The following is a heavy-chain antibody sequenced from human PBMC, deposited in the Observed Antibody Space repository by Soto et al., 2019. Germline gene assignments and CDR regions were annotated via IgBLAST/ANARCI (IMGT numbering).Heavy chain of an antibody. CDR1: GGSVNSGNYY. CDR3: ASPGSGSYPGLDY. J-gene: IGHJ4*02. V-gene: IGHV4-61*01. Sequence: SETLSLTCAVFGGSVNSGNYYWSWIRQPPGKGLEWIGEMSHSGGTHFNPSLKSRVTISVDTSKNQFSLKMSSVTAADTAVYYCASPGSGSYPGLDYWGQGTLVTVSS. CDR2: MSHSGGT. D-gene: IGHD3-10*01.